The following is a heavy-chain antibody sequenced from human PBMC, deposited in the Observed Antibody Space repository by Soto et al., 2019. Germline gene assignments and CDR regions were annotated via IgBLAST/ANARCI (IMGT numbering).Heavy chain of an antibody. J-gene: IGHJ4*02. CDR2: ISTYNGNT. CDR3: ARREMTTVTTKY. CDR1: GYTFTSYG. Sequence: ASVKVSCTASGYTFTSYGISWVRQAPGQGLEWMGWISTYNGNTNYAQKLQGRVTMTTDTSTSTAYMELRSLRSDDTAVYYCARREMTTVTTKYWGQGTLVTVSS. V-gene: IGHV1-18*01. D-gene: IGHD4-17*01.